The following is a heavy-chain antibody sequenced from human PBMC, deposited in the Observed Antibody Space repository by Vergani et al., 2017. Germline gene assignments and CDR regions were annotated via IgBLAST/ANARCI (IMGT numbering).Heavy chain of an antibody. V-gene: IGHV4-59*01. CDR3: AGDRDLYCRSTTSCHYWFDP. D-gene: IGHD2/OR15-2a*01. CDR1: GAAIKDFY. J-gene: IGHJ5*02. CDR2: VYYTGST. Sequence: QVQLQESGPGLVKPSETLSLTCTVSGAAIKDFYWSWFRQPPGKGLEWIGYVYYTGSTTYNPSLKSRVTISVDTSNNQFSLRMTSLTAADTAIYYCAGDRDLYCRSTTSCHYWFDPWGQGSLVTVSS.